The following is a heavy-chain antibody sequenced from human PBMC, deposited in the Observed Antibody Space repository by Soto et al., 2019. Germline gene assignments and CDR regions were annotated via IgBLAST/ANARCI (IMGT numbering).Heavy chain of an antibody. D-gene: IGHD5-12*01. CDR2: ISGSGGST. J-gene: IGHJ6*02. CDR1: GFTFSSYA. Sequence: GGSLRLSCAASGFTFSSYAMSWVRQAPGKGLEWVSAISGSGGSTYYADSVKGRFTISRDNSKNTLYLQMNSLRAEDTAVYYCAKDQRSRATTPYYYGMAVWGQGTTVTVSS. CDR3: AKDQRSRATTPYYYGMAV. V-gene: IGHV3-23*01.